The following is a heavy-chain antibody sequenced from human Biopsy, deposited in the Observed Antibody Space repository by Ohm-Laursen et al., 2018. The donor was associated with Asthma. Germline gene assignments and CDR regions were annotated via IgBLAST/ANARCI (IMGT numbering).Heavy chain of an antibody. CDR1: GDSFSNYA. V-gene: IGHV1-69*06. CDR2: ISPVFGST. Sequence: SVKVSCKASGDSFSNYAISWVRQAPGQGLEWMGGISPVFGSTNIAQKFQGRVTISADIFTKTAYLEVSSLRSDDTAVYYCASPSSSREILYYYYNMDIWGQGTTVTV. J-gene: IGHJ6*02. CDR3: ASPSSSREILYYYYNMDI. D-gene: IGHD6-13*01.